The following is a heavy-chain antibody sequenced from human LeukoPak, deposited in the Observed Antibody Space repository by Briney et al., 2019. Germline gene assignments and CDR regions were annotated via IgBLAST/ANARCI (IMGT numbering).Heavy chain of an antibody. D-gene: IGHD6-19*01. CDR2: IYYSGST. CDR3: ARFRSSGYSSGWFYVSETYYFDY. V-gene: IGHV4-39*01. Sequence: SETLSLTCTVSGSSISSSSYYWGWIRQPPGKGLEWIGSIYYSGSTYYNPSLKSRVTISVDTSKNQFSLKLSSVTAADTAVYYCARFRSSGYSSGWFYVSETYYFDYWGQGTLVTVSS. J-gene: IGHJ4*02. CDR1: GSSISSSSYY.